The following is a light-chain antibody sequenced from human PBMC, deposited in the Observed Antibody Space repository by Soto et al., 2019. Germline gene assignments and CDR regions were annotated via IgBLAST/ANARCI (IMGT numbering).Light chain of an antibody. CDR1: QSLLHSNGYNY. V-gene: IGKV2-28*01. CDR3: MQALQAPPGT. CDR2: LGS. J-gene: IGKJ3*01. Sequence: DIVMTQSPLSLPVTPGEPASISCRSSQSLLHSNGYNYLDWYLQKPRQSPQLLIYLGSNRASGVPDRFSGSGSGTDFTLKISRVEAEDVGVYYCMQALQAPPGTFGPGTKVDIK.